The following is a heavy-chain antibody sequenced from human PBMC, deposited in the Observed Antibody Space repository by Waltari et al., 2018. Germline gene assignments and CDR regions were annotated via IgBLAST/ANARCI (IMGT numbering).Heavy chain of an antibody. Sequence: EVQLVESGGGVIQPGGSLRLSCAASGFIVSTNYMSWVRPAPGKGLEWVSVIDNDETKLYADSLKGRFTVSRDNSKNMGHLQMDSLRAEDTAVYYCATDGDGDCSLCLAQWGQGTLVTVSS. D-gene: IGHD2-21*02. CDR2: IDNDETK. CDR1: GFIVSTNY. CDR3: ATDGDGDCSLCLAQ. V-gene: IGHV3-53*01. J-gene: IGHJ4*02.